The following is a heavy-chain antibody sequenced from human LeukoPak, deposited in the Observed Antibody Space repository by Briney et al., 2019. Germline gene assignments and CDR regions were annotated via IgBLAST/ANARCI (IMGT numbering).Heavy chain of an antibody. D-gene: IGHD3-10*01. Sequence: GESLKISCKGSGYSFSTYWIGWVRQMPGKGLEWIGLIYPGDSGTRYSPSFQGQVTFSVDKSISTAYLQWSSLKASDTAMYYCARQSRDGSKTRGYYFDYWGQGTLVTVSS. J-gene: IGHJ4*02. CDR2: IYPGDSGT. CDR1: GYSFSTYW. V-gene: IGHV5-51*01. CDR3: ARQSRDGSKTRGYYFDY.